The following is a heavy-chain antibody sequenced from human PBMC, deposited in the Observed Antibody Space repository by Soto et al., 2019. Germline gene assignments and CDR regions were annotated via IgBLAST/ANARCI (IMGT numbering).Heavy chain of an antibody. Sequence: GESLKISCQGSGYSFTSNWIGWVRQMPGKGLEWMGIINPADSDIKYSPSFQGQVTISADRSIGTAYLQWSSLKASDTAMYYCARHQRDDASRKIDCWGQGTLVTVSS. CDR2: INPADSDI. CDR1: GYSFTSNW. CDR3: ARHQRDDASRKIDC. V-gene: IGHV5-51*01. D-gene: IGHD3-16*01. J-gene: IGHJ4*02.